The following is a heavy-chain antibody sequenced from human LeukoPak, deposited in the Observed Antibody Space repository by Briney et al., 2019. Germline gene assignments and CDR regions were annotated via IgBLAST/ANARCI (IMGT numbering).Heavy chain of an antibody. D-gene: IGHD2-15*01. V-gene: IGHV3-23*01. J-gene: IGHJ4*02. Sequence: PGGTLRLSCAASGFTFSNYAMNWVRQAPGKGLEWVSAVIGSGDKTKYAGSVKGRFTISRDNSKNTLYLQMNSLRAEDTSVYYCAKVRCSGGTCYLDDFDYWGQGTLVTVSS. CDR2: VIGSGDKT. CDR1: GFTFSNYA. CDR3: AKVRCSGGTCYLDDFDY.